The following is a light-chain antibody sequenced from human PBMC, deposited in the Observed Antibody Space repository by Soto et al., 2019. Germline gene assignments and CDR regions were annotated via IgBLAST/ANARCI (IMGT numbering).Light chain of an antibody. V-gene: IGKV3-20*01. Sequence: EIVLTQSPCTLSLSPGERATLSCRVGQTVSGAFLAWYQQTPGQPPRLLIYGASSRATGIPDRFTGGGSGAVFTLTTSSLEPEDFAMYYWQQYDGSPHGTFGQGTRVEIK. CDR2: GAS. J-gene: IGKJ1*01. CDR1: QTVSGAF. CDR3: QQYDGSPHGT.